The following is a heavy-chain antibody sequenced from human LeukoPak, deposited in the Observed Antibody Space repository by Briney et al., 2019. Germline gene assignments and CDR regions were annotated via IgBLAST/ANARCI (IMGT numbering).Heavy chain of an antibody. Sequence: GGSLRLSCAASGFTFSSYAMHWVRQAPGKGLEWVAVISYDGSNKYYADSVKGRFTISRDNSKNTLYLQMNSLRAEDTAVYYCARGGGGSSGWYLVSVLPIDYWGQGTLVTVSS. V-gene: IGHV3-30*04. D-gene: IGHD6-19*01. CDR3: ARGGGGSSGWYLVSVLPIDY. J-gene: IGHJ4*02. CDR2: ISYDGSNK. CDR1: GFTFSSYA.